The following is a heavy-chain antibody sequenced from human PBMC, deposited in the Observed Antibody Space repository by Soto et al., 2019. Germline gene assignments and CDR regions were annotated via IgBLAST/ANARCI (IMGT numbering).Heavy chain of an antibody. Sequence: SETLSLTCTVSGGSISSGAHYWSWIRQHPGKGLEWIGYIYYSGSTYYNPSLKSKVNISVDTSKNQISLKLSSVTAADTAVYYCAREYYYDSSGYWGPAYGMDVWGQGTTVT. CDR2: IYYSGST. CDR1: GGSISSGAHY. J-gene: IGHJ6*02. D-gene: IGHD3-22*01. V-gene: IGHV4-31*01. CDR3: AREYYYDSSGYWGPAYGMDV.